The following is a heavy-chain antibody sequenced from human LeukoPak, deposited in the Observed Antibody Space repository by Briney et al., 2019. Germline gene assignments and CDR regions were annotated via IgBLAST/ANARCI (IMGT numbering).Heavy chain of an antibody. V-gene: IGHV3-7*02. D-gene: IGHD6-25*01. Sequence: GGSLRLSCAASGFTFSSYWMSWVRQAPGKGLEWVANIKQDGSEKYYVDSVKGRFTISRDNAKNSLYLLMNSLRAEDTAVYYCARAAGNYYYYYGIDVWGQGTTVTVSS. CDR1: GFTFSSYW. CDR3: ARAAGNYYYYYGIDV. J-gene: IGHJ6*02. CDR2: IKQDGSEK.